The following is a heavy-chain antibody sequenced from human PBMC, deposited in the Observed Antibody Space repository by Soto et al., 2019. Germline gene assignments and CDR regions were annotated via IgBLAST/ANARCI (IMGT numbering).Heavy chain of an antibody. Sequence: QPGGSLRLSCAASGFTFSSYAMSWVRQAPGKGLEWVSAISGSGGSTYYADSVKGRFTISRDNSKNTLYLQMNSLRAEDTAVYYCAKVFGDGGAMVRGIRYYYYGMDVWGQGTTVTVSS. CDR1: GFTFSSYA. CDR3: AKVFGDGGAMVRGIRYYYYGMDV. CDR2: ISGSGGST. J-gene: IGHJ6*02. D-gene: IGHD3-10*01. V-gene: IGHV3-23*01.